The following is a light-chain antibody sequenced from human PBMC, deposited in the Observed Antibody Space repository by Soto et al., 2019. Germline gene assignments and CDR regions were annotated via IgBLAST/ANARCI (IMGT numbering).Light chain of an antibody. CDR2: EVS. Sequence: DIVMTQTPLSLSGTPGQPASISCKSSQSLLHSDGKTYLSWYLQKPGQPPQLLSYEVSNRFSGVPDRFSGSGSGTDFTLKISRVEAEDVGVYYCMQSIQLPPITFGQGTRLEIK. V-gene: IGKV2D-29*01. CDR1: QSLLHSDGKTY. CDR3: MQSIQLPPIT. J-gene: IGKJ5*01.